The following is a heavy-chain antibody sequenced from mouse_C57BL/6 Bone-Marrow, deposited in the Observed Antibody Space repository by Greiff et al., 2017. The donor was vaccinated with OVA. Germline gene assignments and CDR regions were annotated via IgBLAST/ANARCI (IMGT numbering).Heavy chain of an antibody. Sequence: EVNLVESGPELVKPGASVKISCKASGYSFTGYYMNWVKQSPEKSLEWIGEINPSTGGTTYNQKFKAKATLTVDKSSSTAYMQLKSLTSEDSAVYYCARGGYYYAMDYWGQGTSVTVSS. CDR2: INPSTGGT. CDR3: ARGGYYYAMDY. J-gene: IGHJ4*01. V-gene: IGHV1-42*01. CDR1: GYSFTGYY.